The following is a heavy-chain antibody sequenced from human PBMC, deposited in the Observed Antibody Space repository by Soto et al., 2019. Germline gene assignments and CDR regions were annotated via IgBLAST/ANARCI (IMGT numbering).Heavy chain of an antibody. CDR1: GFTFSSYD. CDR3: ARAMNYDFWSGPHLDNYGMDV. Sequence: PGGSLRLSCAASGFTFSSYDMHWVRQATGKGLEWVSAIGTAGDTYYPGSVKGRFTISRENAKNSLYLQMNSLRAGDTAVYYCARAMNYDFWSGPHLDNYGMDVWGQGTTVTVSS. D-gene: IGHD3-3*01. V-gene: IGHV3-13*01. J-gene: IGHJ6*02. CDR2: IGTAGDT.